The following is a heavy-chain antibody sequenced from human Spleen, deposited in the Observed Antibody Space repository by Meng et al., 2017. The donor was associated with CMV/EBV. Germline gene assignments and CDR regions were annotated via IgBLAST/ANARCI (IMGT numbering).Heavy chain of an antibody. CDR3: ARWGGGLGELSLSTYYFDY. Sequence: SETLSLTCTVSGGSISSSSYYWGWIRQPPGKGLEWIGSIYYSGSTYYNPSLKSRVTISVDTSKNQFSLKLSSVTAADTAVYYCARWGGGLGELSLSTYYFDYWGQGTLVTVSS. J-gene: IGHJ4*02. CDR1: GGSISSSSYY. V-gene: IGHV4-39*07. D-gene: IGHD3-16*02. CDR2: IYYSGST.